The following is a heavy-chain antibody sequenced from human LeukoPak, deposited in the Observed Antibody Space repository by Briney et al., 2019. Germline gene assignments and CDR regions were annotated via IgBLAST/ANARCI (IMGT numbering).Heavy chain of an antibody. CDR2: VSTYNGNT. V-gene: IGHV1-18*01. CDR1: GYTFTSYG. J-gene: IGHJ4*02. Sequence: ASVRVSCKASGYTFTSYGISWVRQAPGQGLQWMGWVSTYNGNTNYTQNLQGRATMTTDRSTSTAYMELRSLTSDDTAVYYCARDRATLRGNNYDLLTGYYTGWDYWAQGTLVSVSS. D-gene: IGHD3-9*01. CDR3: ARDRATLRGNNYDLLTGYYTGWDY.